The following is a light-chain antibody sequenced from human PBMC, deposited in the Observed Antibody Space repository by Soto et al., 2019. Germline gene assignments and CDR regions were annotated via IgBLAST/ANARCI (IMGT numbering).Light chain of an antibody. CDR1: QSISNY. J-gene: IGKJ5*01. CDR3: QQSYDTPRLT. CDR2: AAS. V-gene: IGKV1-39*01. Sequence: DIQMTQSPSSLSASVGDRVTITCRASQSISNYLNWYQQRPGRAPKVLLFAASSLQSRVPSRFSGSGSGTDFTLTISSLQPEDFATYYCQQSYDTPRLTFGQGTRLEIK.